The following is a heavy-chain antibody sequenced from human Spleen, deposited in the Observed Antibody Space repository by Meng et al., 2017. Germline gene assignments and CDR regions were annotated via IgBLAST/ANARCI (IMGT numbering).Heavy chain of an antibody. Sequence: QLPVQESGPGLVKPPATLSLPVPDPGGSISSSSFYWVWIRQPPGMGLEWIGSIDYTEYTHFNASLKSRVTMSIDTSRKQISLMLSSVTAADTAVYYCARGPYTHGHFWYFDLWGRGTLVTVSS. D-gene: IGHD5-18*01. CDR1: GGSISSSSFY. J-gene: IGHJ2*01. V-gene: IGHV4-39*01. CDR3: ARGPYTHGHFWYFDL. CDR2: IDYTEYT.